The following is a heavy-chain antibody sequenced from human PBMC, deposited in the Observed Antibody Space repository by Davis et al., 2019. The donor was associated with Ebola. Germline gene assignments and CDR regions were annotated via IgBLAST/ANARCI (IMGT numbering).Heavy chain of an antibody. CDR2: IYYSGST. V-gene: IGHV4-30-4*01. D-gene: IGHD3-10*02. CDR1: GGSISSGDYY. J-gene: IGHJ6*04. CDR3: ARLKWLKAYYVAPDV. Sequence: PSETLSLTCTVSGGSISSGDYYWRWIRQPPGKGLEWIGYIYYSGSTYYNPSLKSRVTLSVDTSKNQFSLRLRSVTAADTAIYYCARLKWLKAYYVAPDVWGRGTTVTVSS.